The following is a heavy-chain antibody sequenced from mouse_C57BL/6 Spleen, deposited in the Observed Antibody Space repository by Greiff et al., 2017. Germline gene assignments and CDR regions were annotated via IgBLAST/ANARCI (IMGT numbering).Heavy chain of an antibody. V-gene: IGHV1-82*01. D-gene: IGHD1-1*01. J-gene: IGHJ4*01. CDR3: ARSHYYGSSYVDAMDY. CDR2: IYPGDGDT. CDR1: GYAFSSSW. Sequence: LVESGPELVKPGASVKISCKASGYAFSSSWMNWVKQRPGKGLEWIGRIYPGDGDTNYNGKFKGKATLTADKSSSTAYMQLSSLTSEDSAVYFCARSHYYGSSYVDAMDYWGQGTSVTVSS.